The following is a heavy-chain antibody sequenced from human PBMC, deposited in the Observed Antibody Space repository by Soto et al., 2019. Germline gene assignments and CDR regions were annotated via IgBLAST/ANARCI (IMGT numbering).Heavy chain of an antibody. CDR3: ATGDDSRGYDAFDI. CDR2: ISYDGSNK. Sequence: GGSLRLSCAASGFTFSSYGMHWVRQAPGKGLEWVAVISYDGSNKYYADSVKGRFTISRDNSKNTLYLQMNSLRAEDMAEYYCATGDDSRGYDAFDIWGQGTMVTVSS. CDR1: GFTFSSYG. D-gene: IGHD3-22*01. J-gene: IGHJ3*02. V-gene: IGHV3-30*03.